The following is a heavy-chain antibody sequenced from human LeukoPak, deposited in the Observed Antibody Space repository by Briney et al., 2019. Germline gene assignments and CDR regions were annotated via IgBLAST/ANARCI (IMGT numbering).Heavy chain of an antibody. V-gene: IGHV4-34*01. CDR2: INHSGST. CDR1: GGSFSGYY. CDR3: ARSRTHSGYDS. J-gene: IGHJ4*02. Sequence: SETLSLTCAVYGGSFSGYYWSWIRQPPGKGLGWIGEINHSGSTNYNPSLKSRVTISVDTSKNQFSLKLSSVTAADTAVYYCARSRTHSGYDSWGQGTLVTVSS. D-gene: IGHD5-12*01.